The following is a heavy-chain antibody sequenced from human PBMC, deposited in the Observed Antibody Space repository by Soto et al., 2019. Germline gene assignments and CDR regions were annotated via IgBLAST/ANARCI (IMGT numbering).Heavy chain of an antibody. CDR1: GFTFSTYA. CDR2: ISVSGGYT. V-gene: IGHV3-23*01. CDR3: ASGYCSSTSCPNFDY. Sequence: GGSLRLSCAASGFTFSTYAMNWVRQAPGKGLEWVSTISVSGGYTYYADSVKGRFTISRDNSKNTLYLQMNSLRAEDTAVYYCASGYCSSTSCPNFDYWAQGTLVTVSS. J-gene: IGHJ4*02. D-gene: IGHD2-2*01.